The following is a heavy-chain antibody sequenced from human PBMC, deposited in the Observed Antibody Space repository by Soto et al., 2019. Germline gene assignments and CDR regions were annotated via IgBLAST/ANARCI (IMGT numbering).Heavy chain of an antibody. CDR3: ARDQTLAQFDY. V-gene: IGHV1-18*01. CDR1: GYTFTNYG. CDR2: INAYNGNT. J-gene: IGHJ4*02. Sequence: QVQLVQSGAEVKKPGASVKVSCKASGYTFTNYGISWVRQAPGQGLEWMGWINAYNGNTKYAQKLQGRVTMTTDTSTSTAYMEMRSRRSDDTDVYYCARDQTLAQFDYWGQGTLVTVSS.